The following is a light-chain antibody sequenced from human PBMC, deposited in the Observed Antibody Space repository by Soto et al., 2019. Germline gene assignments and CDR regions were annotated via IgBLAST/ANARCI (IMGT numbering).Light chain of an antibody. CDR2: GAS. V-gene: IGKV3D-15*01. Sequence: EIVMTQSPATLSVSPGESATLSCRASQSINRDLAWYVQKPGQTPRRVIYGASTWGTGVPPRFTGSGSGTEFTLTISSLQPDDFATYYCQQYNAAFGQGTRLEIK. J-gene: IGKJ5*01. CDR3: QQYNAA. CDR1: QSINRD.